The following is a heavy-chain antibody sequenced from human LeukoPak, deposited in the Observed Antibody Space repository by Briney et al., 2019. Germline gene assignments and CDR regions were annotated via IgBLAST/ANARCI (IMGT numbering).Heavy chain of an antibody. CDR2: IFYSGST. V-gene: IGHV4-39*07. D-gene: IGHD3-22*01. CDR3: ARGRDTLYYYDSRYPFDH. CDR1: GGSLSTSNYY. Sequence: SETLSLTCTVSGGSLSTSNYYWGWIRQPPGKGLEGIGNIFYSGSTYYSPSLRSRVTISLDTYRNQFSLELSSVTAADTAVYYCARGRDTLYYYDSRYPFDHWGQGTLVTVSS. J-gene: IGHJ4*02.